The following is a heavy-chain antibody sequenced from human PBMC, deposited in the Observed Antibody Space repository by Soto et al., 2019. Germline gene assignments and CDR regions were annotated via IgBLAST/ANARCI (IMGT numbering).Heavy chain of an antibody. CDR2: IYHSGST. Sequence: PSETLCLPCAVSGGSISSSNSWSWVRQPPWKGLEWIGEIYHSGSTNYNPSLKSRVTISVDKSKNQFSLKLSSVTAADTAVYYCARVVGATSDYYYGMDVWGQGTTVTVSS. V-gene: IGHV4-4*02. CDR1: GGSISSSNS. CDR3: ARVVGATSDYYYGMDV. D-gene: IGHD1-26*01. J-gene: IGHJ6*02.